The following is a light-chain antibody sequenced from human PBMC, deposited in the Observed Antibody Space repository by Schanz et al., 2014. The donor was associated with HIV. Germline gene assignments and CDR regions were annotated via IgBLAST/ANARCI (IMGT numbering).Light chain of an antibody. Sequence: QSALTQPASVSGSPGQSITISCTGTSSDVGGYNYVSWYQQHPGKAPKLMIYDVSNRPSGVSNRFSGSKSGNTASLTVSGLQAEDEGDYYCSSYAGSNNLVVFGGGTKLTVL. CDR3: SSYAGSNNLVV. CDR2: DVS. CDR1: SSDVGGYNY. J-gene: IGLJ2*01. V-gene: IGLV2-14*01.